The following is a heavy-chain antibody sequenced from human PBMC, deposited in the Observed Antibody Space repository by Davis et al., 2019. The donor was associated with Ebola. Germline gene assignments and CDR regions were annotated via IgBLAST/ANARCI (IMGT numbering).Heavy chain of an antibody. Sequence: GGSLRLSCAASGFTFNIFDMHWVRQAPGRGLEWVAFVRSHGSDDHYADSVKGRFTISRDNSKNTVYLQMNSLRAEDTAVYYCAKRDGSAEDYWGQGTLVTVSS. J-gene: IGHJ4*02. CDR2: VRSHGSDD. CDR1: GFTFNIFD. D-gene: IGHD1-26*01. CDR3: AKRDGSAEDY. V-gene: IGHV3-30*02.